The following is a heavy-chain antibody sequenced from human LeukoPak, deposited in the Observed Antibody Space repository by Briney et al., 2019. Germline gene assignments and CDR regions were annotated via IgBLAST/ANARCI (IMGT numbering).Heavy chain of an antibody. D-gene: IGHD3-10*01. Sequence: GGSLRLSCAASGFIFSTYNMNWVRQAPGKGLEWVSSLSAGGGGAYYADSVRGRFTISRDDSKNTLYLQMNSLRVEDTARYYCAKEKSRRFDFDYWGQGTLATVSS. CDR1: GFIFSTYN. CDR2: LSAGGGGA. CDR3: AKEKSRRFDFDY. J-gene: IGHJ4*02. V-gene: IGHV3-23*01.